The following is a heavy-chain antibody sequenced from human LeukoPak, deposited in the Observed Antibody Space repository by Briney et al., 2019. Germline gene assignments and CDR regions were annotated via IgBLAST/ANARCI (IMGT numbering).Heavy chain of an antibody. CDR2: ISNSGDTR. D-gene: IGHD7-27*01. CDR3: ARDVRGRTPLKLGMKWFDP. J-gene: IGHJ5*02. V-gene: IGHV3-11*01. CDR1: GFTFSDYY. Sequence: GGSLRLSCAASGFTFSDYYMSWIRQAPGKGLEWLAYISNSGDTRKYADSVTGRLTISRDNAKNSVFLQMNSLRAEDSGVYYCARDVRGRTPLKLGMKWFDPWGQGTRVTVSS.